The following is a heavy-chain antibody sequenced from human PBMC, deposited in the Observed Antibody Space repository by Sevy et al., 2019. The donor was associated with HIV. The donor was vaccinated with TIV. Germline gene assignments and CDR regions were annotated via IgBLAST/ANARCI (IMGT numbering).Heavy chain of an antibody. CDR1: GFSFSGYA. J-gene: IGHJ4*02. V-gene: IGHV3-23*01. D-gene: IGHD6-13*01. CDR2: VRSRGGST. Sequence: GGSLRLSCAASGFSFSGYAMSWVRQAPGKGLEWVSGVRSRGGSTFYADSVKGRFTISGDNSKNTLYLQMNSLGAEDTAIYYCAKEGAAIGIPYFDYWGQGTLVTVSS. CDR3: AKEGAAIGIPYFDY.